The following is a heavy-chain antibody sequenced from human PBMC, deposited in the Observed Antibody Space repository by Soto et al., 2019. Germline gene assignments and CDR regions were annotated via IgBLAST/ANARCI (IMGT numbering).Heavy chain of an antibody. CDR3: ARNRGPAVVAARFDY. V-gene: IGHV1-18*01. CDR2: ISAYNGNT. D-gene: IGHD2-15*01. Sequence: GASVKVSCKASGYTFTSYGISWVRQAPGQGLEWMGWISAYNGNTNYAQKLQGRVTMTTDTSTSTAYMELRSLRSDDTAVYYCARNRGPAVVAARFDYWGQGTLVTVSS. CDR1: GYTFTSYG. J-gene: IGHJ4*02.